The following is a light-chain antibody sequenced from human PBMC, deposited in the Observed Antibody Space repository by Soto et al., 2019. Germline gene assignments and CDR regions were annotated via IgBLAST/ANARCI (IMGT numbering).Light chain of an antibody. CDR2: AAS. CDR3: QQYNNWPLT. V-gene: IGKV3-15*01. CDR1: QSVSSSY. Sequence: TQSPGTLSLSPGERATLSCRASQSVSSSYLVWHQQKPGQAPRLLIYAASRRATGIPARFTGSGSGTEFTLTISSLQSEDFAVYYCQQYNNWPLTFGGGTKVDIK. J-gene: IGKJ4*01.